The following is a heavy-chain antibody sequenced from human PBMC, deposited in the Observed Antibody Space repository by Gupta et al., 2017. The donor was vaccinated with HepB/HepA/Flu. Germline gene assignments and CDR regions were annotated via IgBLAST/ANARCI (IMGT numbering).Heavy chain of an antibody. CDR2: TYYRSKWYD. Sequence: QVQLQQSGPGLVKPSQTLSLTCAISGDSVSRNNAAWNWIRQSPARGLEWLGRTYYRSKWYDDDAPSVKSRIIINPDTSKNQFSLQLRFVTPEDTAVYDCGASVGTDIDYWGQGTLVTVSS. CDR1: GDSVSRNNAA. V-gene: IGHV6-1*01. J-gene: IGHJ4*02. CDR3: GASVGTDIDY. D-gene: IGHD1-7*01.